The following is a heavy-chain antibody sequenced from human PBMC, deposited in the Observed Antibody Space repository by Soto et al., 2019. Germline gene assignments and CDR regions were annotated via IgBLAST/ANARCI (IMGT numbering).Heavy chain of an antibody. CDR1: GFTFSSYS. Sequence: PGGSLRLSCAASGFTFSSYSMNWVRQAPGKGLEWVSSISSSSSYIYYADSVKGRFTISRDNAKNSLYLQMNSLRAEDTAVYYCARDHGAYNILTDPPFDYWGQGTLVTVSS. CDR2: ISSSSSYI. V-gene: IGHV3-21*01. D-gene: IGHD3-9*01. J-gene: IGHJ4*02. CDR3: ARDHGAYNILTDPPFDY.